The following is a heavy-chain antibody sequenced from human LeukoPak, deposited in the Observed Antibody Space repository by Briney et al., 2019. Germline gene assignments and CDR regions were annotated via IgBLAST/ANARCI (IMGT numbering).Heavy chain of an antibody. CDR1: GGSIGSYY. D-gene: IGHD4-17*01. J-gene: IGHJ4*02. CDR2: ISYSGST. V-gene: IGHV4-59*08. Sequence: SETLSLTCTVSGGSIGSYYWIWIRQPPGKGLEWIGYISYSGSTNYNPSLKSRVTISVDTSKNQFSLKLSSVTAADTAVYYCASSNDYGDYALEYWGQGTLVTVSS. CDR3: ASSNDYGDYALEY.